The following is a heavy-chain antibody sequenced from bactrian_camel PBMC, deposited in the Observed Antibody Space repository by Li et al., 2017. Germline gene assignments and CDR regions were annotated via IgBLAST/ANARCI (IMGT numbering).Heavy chain of an antibody. Sequence: HVQLVESGGGAVQAGGSLRLSCKVSGYTYSTSCMGWFRQAPGKEREGVAVIYSHDEKTTYADSVKDRFTISRDNAKNTVDLQMSSLKPDDTAMYYCALDRSNGVWHRPYWGQGTQVTVS. D-gene: IGHD7*01. CDR3: ALDRSNGVWHRPY. CDR2: IYSHDEKT. V-gene: IGHV3S26*01. CDR1: GYTYSTSC. J-gene: IGHJ4*01.